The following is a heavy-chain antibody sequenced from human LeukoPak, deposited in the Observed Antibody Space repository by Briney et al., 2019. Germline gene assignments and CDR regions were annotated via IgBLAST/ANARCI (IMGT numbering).Heavy chain of an antibody. Sequence: SVKVSCKASGGTFSSYAISWVRQAPGQGLEWMGGIIPIFGTANYAQKFQGRVTITADESTSTAYMELSSLRSEDMAVYYCARERYSSGWYPDYWGQGTLVTVSS. V-gene: IGHV1-69*13. J-gene: IGHJ4*02. CDR1: GGTFSSYA. CDR3: ARERYSSGWYPDY. CDR2: IIPIFGTA. D-gene: IGHD6-19*01.